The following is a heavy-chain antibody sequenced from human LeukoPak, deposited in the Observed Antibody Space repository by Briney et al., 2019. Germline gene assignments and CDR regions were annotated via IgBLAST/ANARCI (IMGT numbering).Heavy chain of an antibody. V-gene: IGHV4-38-2*02. CDR2: IYHSGST. CDR1: GYSISSGYY. CDR3: ARGTVVTPDFDY. D-gene: IGHD4-23*01. J-gene: IGHJ4*02. Sequence: SETLSLTCTVSGYSISSGYYWGWIRQPPGKGLEWIGSIYHSGSTYYNPSLKSRVTISVDRSKNQFSLKLSSVTAADTAVYYCARGTVVTPDFDYWGQGTLVTVSS.